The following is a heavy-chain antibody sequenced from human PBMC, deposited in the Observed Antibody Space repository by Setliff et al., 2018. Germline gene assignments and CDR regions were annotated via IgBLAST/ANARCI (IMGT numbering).Heavy chain of an antibody. CDR2: INPSGGST. CDR3: ARDTWGDDYDSLYTWFDP. CDR1: GYTFTSYY. Sequence: ASVKVSCKASGYTFTSYYMHWVRQAPGQGLEWMGIINPSGGSTSYAQKFQGRVTMTRDTSTSTVYMELSSLRSEDTAVYYCARDTWGDDYDSLYTWFDPWGQGSLVTVSS. V-gene: IGHV1-46*01. D-gene: IGHD3-22*01. J-gene: IGHJ5*02.